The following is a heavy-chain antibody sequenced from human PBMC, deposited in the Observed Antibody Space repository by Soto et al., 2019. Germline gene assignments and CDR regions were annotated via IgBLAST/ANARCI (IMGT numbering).Heavy chain of an antibody. D-gene: IGHD6-13*01. V-gene: IGHV1-69*06. CDR3: ARVGPAAAGTYGEDYYYYYGMDV. CDR1: GGTFSSYA. J-gene: IGHJ6*02. CDR2: IIPIFGTA. Sequence: ASVKVSCKASGGTFSSYAISWVRQAPGQGLEWMGGIIPIFGTANYAQKFQGRVTITADKSTSTAYMELSSLRSEDTAVYYCARVGPAAAGTYGEDYYYYYGMDVWGQGTTVTVSS.